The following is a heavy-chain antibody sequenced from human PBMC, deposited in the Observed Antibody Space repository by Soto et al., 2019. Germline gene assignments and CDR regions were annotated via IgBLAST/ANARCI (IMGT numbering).Heavy chain of an antibody. J-gene: IGHJ4*02. V-gene: IGHV3-9*01. Sequence: GGALRLSCAASVFTFDDYAMHWVRQAPGKGLEWVSGISWNSASMDYADSVKDRFSISRDNAENSLYLQMNILKIEDTAFYYCARSFSDSYYDLDFWGQGTLVTVSS. CDR2: ISWNSASM. CDR1: VFTFDDYA. CDR3: ARSFSDSYYDLDF. D-gene: IGHD1-26*01.